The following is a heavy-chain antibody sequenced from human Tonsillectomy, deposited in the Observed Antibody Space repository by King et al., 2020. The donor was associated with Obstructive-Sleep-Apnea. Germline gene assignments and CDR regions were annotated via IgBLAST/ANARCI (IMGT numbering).Heavy chain of an antibody. CDR2: ISHDGTSK. Sequence: VQLVESGGDVVQPGRSLRLSCAASGFTFSTFAMHWVRQAPGKGLEWVSVISHDGTSKYYADSVRGRFTISRDNSKHTLFLQMNSLKAADTAVYYCAKDHGYRGAQYYDAYWGQGTLVTVSA. V-gene: IGHV3-30*18. CDR3: AKDHGYRGAQYYDAY. J-gene: IGHJ1*01. CDR1: GFTFSTFA. D-gene: IGHD3-3*01.